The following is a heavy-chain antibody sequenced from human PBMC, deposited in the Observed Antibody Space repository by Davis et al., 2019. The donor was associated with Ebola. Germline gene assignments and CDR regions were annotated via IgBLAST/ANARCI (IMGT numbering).Heavy chain of an antibody. CDR1: GGSFSGYY. Sequence: MPSETLSLTCAVYGGSFSGYYWSWIRQPPGKGLEWIGEINHSGSTNYNPSLKSRVTISVDTSKNQFSLKLSSVTAADTSVYYCARSIIVVPSAIRRNYYYYGMDVWSQGTTVTVSS. V-gene: IGHV4-34*01. J-gene: IGHJ6*02. CDR3: ARSIIVVPSAIRRNYYYYGMDV. D-gene: IGHD2-2*02. CDR2: INHSGST.